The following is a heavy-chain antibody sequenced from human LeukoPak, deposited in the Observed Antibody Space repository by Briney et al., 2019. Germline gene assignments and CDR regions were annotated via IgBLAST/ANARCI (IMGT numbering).Heavy chain of an antibody. V-gene: IGHV3-23*01. CDR3: ARKYGFYDILTGYYSYYFDY. CDR2: ISGSGGST. Sequence: PGGTLRLSCAASGFTFSSYGMSWVRQAPGKGLEWVSAISGSGGSTYYADSVKGRFTISRDNSKNTLYLQMNSLRAEDTAVYYCARKYGFYDILTGYYSYYFDYWGQGTLVTVSS. CDR1: GFTFSSYG. J-gene: IGHJ4*02. D-gene: IGHD3-9*01.